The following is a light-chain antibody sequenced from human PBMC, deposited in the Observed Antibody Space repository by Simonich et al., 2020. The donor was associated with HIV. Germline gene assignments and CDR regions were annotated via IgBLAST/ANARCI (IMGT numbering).Light chain of an antibody. CDR1: HSIITY. CDR3: QQFGGSPPYT. Sequence: DIQMTQSPSSLSASVGDRVTITCRASHSIITYLNWYQQKPGKAPNLLIYAASSLQSGVPSRFSGSGSGTDFTLTISRLEPEDFAVYFCQQFGGSPPYTFGQGTKLEIK. CDR2: AAS. V-gene: IGKV1-39*01. J-gene: IGKJ2*01.